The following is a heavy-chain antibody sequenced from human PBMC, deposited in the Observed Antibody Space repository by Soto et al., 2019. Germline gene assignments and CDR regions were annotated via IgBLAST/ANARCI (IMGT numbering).Heavy chain of an antibody. CDR3: ARVLGNDAFDI. CDR1: GGSISSSNW. Sequence: SETLSLTCADSGGSISSSNWWSWVRQPPGKGLEWIGEIYHSGSTNYNPSLKSRVTKSVDKSKNQFSLKLSSVTAADTAVYYCARVLGNDAFDICGQGTMVT. V-gene: IGHV4-4*02. D-gene: IGHD3-3*02. J-gene: IGHJ3*02. CDR2: IYHSGST.